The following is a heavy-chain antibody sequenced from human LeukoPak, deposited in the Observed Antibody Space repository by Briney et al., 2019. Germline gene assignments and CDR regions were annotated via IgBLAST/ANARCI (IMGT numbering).Heavy chain of an antibody. V-gene: IGHV1-8*01. Sequence: GASVKVSCKASGYTFTSYDINWVRQATGQGLEWMGWMNPNRGNTGYAQKFQGRVTMTRNTSISTAYMELSSLRSEDTAVYYCARGRIRYGSGDNWFDPWGQGTLVTVSS. CDR3: ARGRIRYGSGDNWFDP. CDR1: GYTFTSYD. CDR2: MNPNRGNT. D-gene: IGHD3-10*01. J-gene: IGHJ5*02.